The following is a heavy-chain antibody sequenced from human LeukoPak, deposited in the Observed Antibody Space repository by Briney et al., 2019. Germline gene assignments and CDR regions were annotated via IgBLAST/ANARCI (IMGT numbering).Heavy chain of an antibody. CDR1: GFTFSSYA. CDR3: AAAGEVSGMDV. V-gene: IGHV3-30*14. CDR2: ISYDGSNK. Sequence: GRSLRLSCAASGFTFSSYAMHWVRQAPGKGLEWVAVISYDGSNKYYADSVKGRFTISRDNSKNTLYLQMNSLRAEDTAVYYCAAAGEVSGMDVWGQGTTVTVSS. D-gene: IGHD3-10*01. J-gene: IGHJ6*02.